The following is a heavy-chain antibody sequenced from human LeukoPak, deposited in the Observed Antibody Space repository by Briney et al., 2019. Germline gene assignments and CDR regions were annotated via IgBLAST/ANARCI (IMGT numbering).Heavy chain of an antibody. Sequence: SETLSLTCTVSGGSISSYYWSWIRQPAGKGLEWIGRIYTSGTTNYNPSLKSRVTMSVHTSKNQFSLKLSSVTAADTAVYYCARSTYYDSSGYYTRFVWDAFDIWGQGTMVTVSS. CDR2: IYTSGTT. D-gene: IGHD3-22*01. CDR3: ARSTYYDSSGYYTRFVWDAFDI. CDR1: GGSISSYY. V-gene: IGHV4-4*07. J-gene: IGHJ3*02.